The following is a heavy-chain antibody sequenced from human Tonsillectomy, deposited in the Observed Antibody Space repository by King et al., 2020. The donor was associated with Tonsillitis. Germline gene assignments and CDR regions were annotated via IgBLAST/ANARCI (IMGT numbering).Heavy chain of an antibody. V-gene: IGHV3-33*01. Sequence: VQLVESGGGVVQPGRSLRLSCATSGFTFSHFGMHWVRQAPGKGLEWVAVFWYDGSKIYYADSVKGRFTISRDISKNTLYLQMNSLRAEDTAVYYCARKEHYYGSGSYYYYMEVWGKGTTVTVSS. CDR2: FWYDGSKI. CDR1: GFTFSHFG. CDR3: ARKEHYYGSGSYYYYMEV. D-gene: IGHD3-10*01. J-gene: IGHJ6*03.